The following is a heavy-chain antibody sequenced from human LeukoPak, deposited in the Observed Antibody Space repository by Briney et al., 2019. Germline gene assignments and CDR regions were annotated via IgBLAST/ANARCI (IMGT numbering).Heavy chain of an antibody. J-gene: IGHJ4*02. Sequence: APVKVSCKASGYTFTGYYMHWVRQAPGQGLEWMGWINPNSGGTNYAQKFQGRVTMTRDTSISTAYMELSRLRSDDTAVYYCARGRLKAQQLVEHWGQGTLVTVSS. CDR3: ARGRLKAQQLVEH. CDR2: INPNSGGT. V-gene: IGHV1-2*02. D-gene: IGHD6-13*01. CDR1: GYTFTGYY.